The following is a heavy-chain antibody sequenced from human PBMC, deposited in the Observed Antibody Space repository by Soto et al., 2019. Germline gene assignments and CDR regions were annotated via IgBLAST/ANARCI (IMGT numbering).Heavy chain of an antibody. V-gene: IGHV3-23*01. CDR1: RLTFSNYV. CDR2: VGGTGDT. J-gene: IGHJ3*02. D-gene: IGHD2-2*01. Sequence: EVQLFESGGALVQPGGSLRLSCAASRLTFSNYVVNWVRQAPGKGLEWVSTVGGTGDTYYPDSVKGRFTISRDNSKKMIYLQMSGLRAEDTAVYYCATSGHCNSLKCTSFDMWGQGTMVAVSS. CDR3: ATSGHCNSLKCTSFDM.